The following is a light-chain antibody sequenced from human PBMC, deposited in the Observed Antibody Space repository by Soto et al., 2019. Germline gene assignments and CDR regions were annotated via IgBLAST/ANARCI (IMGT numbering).Light chain of an antibody. CDR1: QSISSY. CDR2: AAS. V-gene: IGKV1-39*01. Sequence: DLQMTQSPSSLSASVGDRVTIXXRASQSISSYLNWYQQKPGKAPKLXIYAASSLQSGVPSRFSGSGAGTDFTLTISSLQPEDFATYYCQQSYSTPLTFGGGTKVDIK. J-gene: IGKJ4*01. CDR3: QQSYSTPLT.